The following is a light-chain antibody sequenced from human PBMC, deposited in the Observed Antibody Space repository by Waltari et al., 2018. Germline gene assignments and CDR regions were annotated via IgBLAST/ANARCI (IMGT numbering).Light chain of an antibody. J-gene: IGLJ3*02. CDR3: CSYAGSRTPWV. CDR2: EGS. V-gene: IGLV2-23*01. Sequence: QSVLTQLASVSGSPGQSITISCTGSRSDVGNYNFVSWYQQHPDEAPKLVIYEGSKRPVGISIRFSGSKSGNTASLTISRLQAEDEADYFCCSYAGSRTPWVFGGGTRVTVL. CDR1: RSDVGNYNF.